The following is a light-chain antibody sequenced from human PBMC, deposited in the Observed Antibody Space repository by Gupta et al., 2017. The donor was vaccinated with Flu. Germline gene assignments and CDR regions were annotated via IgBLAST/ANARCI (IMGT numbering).Light chain of an antibody. V-gene: IGKV3-20*01. CDR3: QQDGSLPLT. Sequence: EIVFTQSPGTLSLSPGERATLSCRASQSVSTTFLTWYQQKPGQAPRLLLYAAANRATGVPARFSGSEYGTAITLTINRLEPEHFTVYFCQQDGSLPLTFGQGTKVEI. CDR2: AAA. CDR1: QSVSTTF. J-gene: IGKJ1*01.